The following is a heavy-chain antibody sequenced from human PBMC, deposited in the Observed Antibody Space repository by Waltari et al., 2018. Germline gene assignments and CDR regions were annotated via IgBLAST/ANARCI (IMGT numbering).Heavy chain of an antibody. D-gene: IGHD6-19*01. CDR1: GGSLSSYY. V-gene: IGHV4-59*01. Sequence: QVQLQESGPGLVKPSETLSLTCTVSGGSLSSYYWSWIRQPPGTGLEWIGYIYYSGSPTYNPSRKSRVTISVDTSKNQFSLKLSSVTAADTAVYYCARALAVAGRYYYYMDVWGKGTTVTVSS. CDR3: ARALAVAGRYYYYMDV. CDR2: IYYSGSP. J-gene: IGHJ6*03.